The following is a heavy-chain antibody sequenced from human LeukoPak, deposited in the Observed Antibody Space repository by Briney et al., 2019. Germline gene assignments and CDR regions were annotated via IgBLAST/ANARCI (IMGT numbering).Heavy chain of an antibody. CDR2: INPNSGGT. J-gene: IGHJ5*02. CDR1: GYTFTGYY. V-gene: IGHV1-2*04. Sequence: ASVKVSCKASGYTFTGYYMHWVRQAPGQGLEWMGWINPNSGGTNNAQKFQGWVTMTRDTSISTAYMELSRLRSDDTAVYYCARAAPIAAAGTGSHNWFDPWGQGTLVTVSS. CDR3: ARAAPIAAAGTGSHNWFDP. D-gene: IGHD6-13*01.